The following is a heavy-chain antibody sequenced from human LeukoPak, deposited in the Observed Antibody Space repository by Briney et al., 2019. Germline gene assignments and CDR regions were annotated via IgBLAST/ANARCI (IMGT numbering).Heavy chain of an antibody. D-gene: IGHD2-2*01. Sequence: GESLKISCKGSGYSFTSYWIGWVRQMPGKGLEWMGIVYPGDSDTRYSPSFQGQVTISADKSISTAYLQWSSLKASDTAMYYCARSCTSTSCYLTDAFDIWGQGTMVTVSS. J-gene: IGHJ3*02. CDR2: VYPGDSDT. V-gene: IGHV5-51*01. CDR1: GYSFTSYW. CDR3: ARSCTSTSCYLTDAFDI.